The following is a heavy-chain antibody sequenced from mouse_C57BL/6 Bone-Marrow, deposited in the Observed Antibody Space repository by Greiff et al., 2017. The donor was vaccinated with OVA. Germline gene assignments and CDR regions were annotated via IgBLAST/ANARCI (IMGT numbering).Heavy chain of an antibody. CDR1: GYTFTDYN. CDR3: ARSNYYGSSYCWYFDV. J-gene: IGHJ1*03. CDR2: INPNNGGT. V-gene: IGHV1-18*01. Sequence: EVQRVESGPELVKPGASVKIPCTASGYTFTDYNMDWVKQSHGTSLEWIGDINPNNGGTIYNQKFKGKATLTVDKSSSTAYMDLRSLTSEDTAVYYCARSNYYGSSYCWYFDVWGTGTTVTVSS. D-gene: IGHD1-1*01.